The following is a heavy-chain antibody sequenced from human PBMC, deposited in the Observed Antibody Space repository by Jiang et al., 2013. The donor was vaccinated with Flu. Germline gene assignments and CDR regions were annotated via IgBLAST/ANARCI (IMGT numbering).Heavy chain of an antibody. V-gene: IGHV4-38-2*02. Sequence: GYSISSGYVLGLDPAAPRKGLEWIGSIYHSGSTYYNPSLKSRVTISVDTSKNQFSLKLSSVTAADTAVYYCARAPHYDFWSGYASYYYYGMDVWGQGTTVTVSS. CDR2: IYHSGST. CDR1: GYSISSGYV. J-gene: IGHJ6*02. D-gene: IGHD3-3*01. CDR3: ARAPHYDFWSGYASYYYYGMDV.